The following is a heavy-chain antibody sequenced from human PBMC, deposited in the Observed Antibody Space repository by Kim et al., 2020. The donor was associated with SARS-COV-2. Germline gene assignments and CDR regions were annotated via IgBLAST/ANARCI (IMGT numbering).Heavy chain of an antibody. CDR3: ARDWAGPSDF. D-gene: IGHD6-19*01. Sequence: EEFYVDFVKSRFTIFRDKAKDSLYLQMTSLRVEDTAVYYCARDWAGPSDFWGQGTLVTVSS. J-gene: IGHJ4*02. V-gene: IGHV3-7*01. CDR2: EE.